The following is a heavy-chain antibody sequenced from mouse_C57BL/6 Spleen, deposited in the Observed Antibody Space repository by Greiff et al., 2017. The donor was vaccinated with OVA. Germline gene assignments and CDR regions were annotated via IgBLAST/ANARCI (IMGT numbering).Heavy chain of an antibody. CDR1: GYTFTSYW. D-gene: IGHD2-3*01. CDR3: ARGGWLLPVDY. Sequence: VQLQQPGAELVKPGASVKLSCKASGYTFTSYWMQWVKQRPGQGLEWIGEIDPSDSYTNYNQKFKGKATLTVDTSSSTAYMQLSSLTSEDSAVYYCARGGWLLPVDYWGQGTSVTVSS. V-gene: IGHV1-50*01. J-gene: IGHJ4*01. CDR2: IDPSDSYT.